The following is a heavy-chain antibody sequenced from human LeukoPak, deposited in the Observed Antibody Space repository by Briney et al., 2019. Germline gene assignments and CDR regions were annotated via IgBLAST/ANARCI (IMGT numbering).Heavy chain of an antibody. J-gene: IGHJ4*02. CDR2: IYYSGTT. CDR3: ARGPVWGSSVDY. V-gene: IGHV4-59*12. D-gene: IGHD3-16*01. Sequence: SETLSLTCTVSGGSISSYYWNWIRQPPGKGLEWIGYIYYSGTTNYNPSLKSRVTISVDTSKNQFSLKLSSVTAADTAVYYCARGPVWGSSVDYWGQGTLVTVSS. CDR1: GGSISSYY.